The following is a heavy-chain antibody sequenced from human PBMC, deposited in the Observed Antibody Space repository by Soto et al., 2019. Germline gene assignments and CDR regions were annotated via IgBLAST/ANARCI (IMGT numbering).Heavy chain of an antibody. CDR3: FRAEHGIRGLCTVSAFLLNRSSDL. CDR2: IYYSGST. V-gene: IGHV4-31*02. Sequence: HPGKGLEWIGYIYYSGSTYYNTSLKSRVTISVDTSKNQFSLKLSSVTAADTAVYFFFRAEHGIRGLCTVSAFLLNRSSDL. J-gene: IGHJ2*01. D-gene: IGHD2-15*01.